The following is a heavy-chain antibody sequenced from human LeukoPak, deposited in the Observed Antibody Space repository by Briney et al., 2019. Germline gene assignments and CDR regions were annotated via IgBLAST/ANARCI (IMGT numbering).Heavy chain of an antibody. D-gene: IGHD2-21*01. Sequence: PSETLSLTCDVYSGSFSGNYWSWIRQPAGKGLEWIGRIYTSGSTNYNPSLKSRVTMSVDTSKNQFSLKLSSVTAADTAVYYCARFYSVDAFDIWGQGTMVTVSS. CDR2: IYTSGST. V-gene: IGHV4-59*10. J-gene: IGHJ3*02. CDR3: ARFYSVDAFDI. CDR1: SGSFSGNY.